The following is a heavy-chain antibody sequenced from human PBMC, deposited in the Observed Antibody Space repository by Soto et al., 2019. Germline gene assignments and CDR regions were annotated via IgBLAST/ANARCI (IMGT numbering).Heavy chain of an antibody. V-gene: IGHV3-9*01. D-gene: IGHD6-19*01. CDR2: ISWNSINI. Sequence: PGGSLRLSCAASGFTFDDYAMHWVRQTPGKGPEWVSGISWNSINIDYADSVKGRFTISRDNAKNFLYLQMNSLRAEDTALYYCCAYGSDRHSCRGRRILITV. J-gene: IGHJ2*01. CDR3: CAYGSDRHSC. CDR1: GFTFDDYA.